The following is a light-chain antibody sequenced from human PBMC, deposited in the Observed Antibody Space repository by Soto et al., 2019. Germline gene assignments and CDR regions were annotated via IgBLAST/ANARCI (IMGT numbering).Light chain of an antibody. CDR1: QSVSSSY. CDR3: QHYGSSGET. V-gene: IGKV3-20*01. J-gene: IGKJ2*01. CDR2: GAS. Sequence: EIVLTQSPGTLSLSPGERATLSCRASQSVSSSYLAWYQQKPGQAPRPLIYGASSRATGIPDRFSGSGSGTDFTLTITRLEPEDFAVYYCQHYGSSGETVGQGTKLESK.